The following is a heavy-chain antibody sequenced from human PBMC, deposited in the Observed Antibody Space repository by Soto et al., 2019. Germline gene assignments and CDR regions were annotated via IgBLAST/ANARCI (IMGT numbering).Heavy chain of an antibody. V-gene: IGHV3-74*01. J-gene: IGHJ4*02. CDR2: INSDGSTT. Sequence: EVHLVESGGGSVQPGGSLRLSCAGSGFAFSSYWIHWVRQVPGKGLVWVSRINSDGSTTSYADSVRGRFTISRDNAKDTLYLQMNSLRAEGAALYYCARVGQGRYYFDYWGQGTLVTVSS. CDR1: GFAFSSYW. CDR3: ARVGQGRYYFDY.